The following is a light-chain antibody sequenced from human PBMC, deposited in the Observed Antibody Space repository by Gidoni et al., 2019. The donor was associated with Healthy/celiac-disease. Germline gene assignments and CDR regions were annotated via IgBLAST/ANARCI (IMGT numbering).Light chain of an antibody. Sequence: DIVLTQSPATLSLSPGERATLSCRASQSVSSYLAWYQQKPGQAPRLLIYDASNRATGIPARFSGSGSGTDFTLTISSLEPEDFAVYYCLQRSNWPLFTFGPGTKVDIK. J-gene: IGKJ3*01. CDR3: LQRSNWPLFT. V-gene: IGKV3-11*01. CDR1: QSVSSY. CDR2: DAS.